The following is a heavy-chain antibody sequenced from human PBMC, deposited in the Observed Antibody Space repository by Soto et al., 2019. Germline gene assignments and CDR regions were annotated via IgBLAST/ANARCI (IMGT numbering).Heavy chain of an antibody. Sequence: ASVKVSCKASGYTFTGYYMHWVRQAPGQGLEWMGWINPNSGGTNYAQKFQGWVTMTRDTSISTAYMELSRLRSDDTAVYYCATSGYSGHLDAFDIWGQGTMVTVS. J-gene: IGHJ3*02. CDR3: ATSGYSGHLDAFDI. D-gene: IGHD5-12*01. CDR1: GYTFTGYY. V-gene: IGHV1-2*04. CDR2: INPNSGGT.